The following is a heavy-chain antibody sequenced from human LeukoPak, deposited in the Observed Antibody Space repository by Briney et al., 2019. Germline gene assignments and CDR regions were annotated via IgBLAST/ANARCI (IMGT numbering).Heavy chain of an antibody. CDR2: ISYTNII. D-gene: IGHD1-1*01. CDR3: ARGQLWFDY. Sequence: GGSLRLSCAASGFTFSTYSMNWVRQAPGKGLEWVSYISYTNIIYYADSVKGRFTISRDNAKNSLYLQMNSLRAEDTAVYYCARGQLWFDYWGQGTPVTVSS. V-gene: IGHV3-48*01. J-gene: IGHJ5*01. CDR1: GFTFSTYS.